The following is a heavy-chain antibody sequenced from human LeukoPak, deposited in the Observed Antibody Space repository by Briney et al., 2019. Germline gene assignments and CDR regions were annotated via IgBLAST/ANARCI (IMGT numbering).Heavy chain of an antibody. CDR3: ARKRLSGPYAFDI. CDR1: GYTFTSYG. CDR2: ISAYNGNT. Sequence: ASVKVSCKASGYTFTSYGIGWVRQAPGQGLEWMGWISAYNGNTNYAQKLQGRVTMTTDASTSTAYMELRSLRSDDTAVYYCARKRLSGPYAFDIWGQGTMVTVSS. J-gene: IGHJ3*02. V-gene: IGHV1-18*01. D-gene: IGHD2-15*01.